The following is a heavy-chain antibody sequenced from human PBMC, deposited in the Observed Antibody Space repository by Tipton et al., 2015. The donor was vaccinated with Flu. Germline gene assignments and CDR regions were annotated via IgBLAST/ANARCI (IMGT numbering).Heavy chain of an antibody. CDR1: GASISDYY. CDR3: AIAPTMTTFFF. V-gene: IGHV4-59*08. J-gene: IGHJ4*02. Sequence: TLSLICSVSGASISDYYWNWIRQRPGKGLEWLAHISYSGTTDYNPSLKSRLTVSADTSKNQFSLKLTSVTATDTAIYYCAIAPTMTTFFFWGQGTLVTVSS. D-gene: IGHD4-17*01. CDR2: ISYSGTT.